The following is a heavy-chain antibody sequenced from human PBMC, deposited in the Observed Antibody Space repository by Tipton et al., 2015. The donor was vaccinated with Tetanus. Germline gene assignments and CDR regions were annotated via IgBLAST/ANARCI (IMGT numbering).Heavy chain of an antibody. D-gene: IGHD3-10*01. CDR3: GRASGYHYGSGSYYSGEDY. V-gene: IGHV1-18*04. J-gene: IGHJ4*02. Sequence: QLVQSGAEVTKSGASVKVSCKAFGYTLTGFYLHWVRQAPGQGLEWMGWISAYNGDTNTAQNLQGRVTMTTDTSTSTASMEVRSLTYDDTAVYYCGRASGYHYGSGSYYSGEDYWGQGTLVTVSS. CDR2: ISAYNGDT. CDR1: GYTLTGFY.